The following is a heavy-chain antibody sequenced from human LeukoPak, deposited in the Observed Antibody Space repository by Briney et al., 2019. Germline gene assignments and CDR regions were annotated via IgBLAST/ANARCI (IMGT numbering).Heavy chain of an antibody. CDR1: GFTFSSYA. V-gene: IGHV3-23*01. CDR3: AHTGGSGWYSLVWFDY. Sequence: GGSLRLSCAASGFTFSSYAVSWVRQAPGKGLEWVSAISGSGGSTYYADSVKGRFTISRDNSKNTLYLQMNSLRAEDTAVYYCAHTGGSGWYSLVWFDYWGQGTLVTVSS. D-gene: IGHD6-19*01. CDR2: ISGSGGST. J-gene: IGHJ4*02.